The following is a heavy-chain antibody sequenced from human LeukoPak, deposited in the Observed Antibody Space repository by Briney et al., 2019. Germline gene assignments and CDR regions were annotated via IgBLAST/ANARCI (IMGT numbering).Heavy chain of an antibody. Sequence: GGSLRLSCAASGSTLSSYWMSWVRQAPGKGLEWVANIKYDGSEKDYVDSVKGRFTISRDNAKNSLYLQMNSLRAEDTAVYYCARDIAPAGLFFDYWGQGTLVTVSS. CDR2: IKYDGSEK. CDR1: GSTLSSYW. D-gene: IGHD6-13*01. V-gene: IGHV3-7*01. J-gene: IGHJ4*02. CDR3: ARDIAPAGLFFDY.